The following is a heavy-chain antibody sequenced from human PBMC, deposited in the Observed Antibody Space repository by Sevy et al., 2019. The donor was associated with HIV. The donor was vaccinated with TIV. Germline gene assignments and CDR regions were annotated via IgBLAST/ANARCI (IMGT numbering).Heavy chain of an antibody. J-gene: IGHJ4*02. D-gene: IGHD2-2*01. V-gene: IGHV1-69*13. CDR1: GGTFSNYA. CDR2: IIPIFGTT. Sequence: ASVKVSCKASGGTFSNYALSWARQAPGQGLEWMGGIIPIFGTTNFAQTFQGRVTITADEFTSTAYMELSSLRSPDTAVYYCARTPILVIPGATDLYFDNWGQGTLVTVSS. CDR3: ARTPILVIPGATDLYFDN.